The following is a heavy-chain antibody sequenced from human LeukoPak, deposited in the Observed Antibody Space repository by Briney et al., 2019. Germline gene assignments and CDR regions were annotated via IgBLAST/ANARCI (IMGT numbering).Heavy chain of an antibody. Sequence: GASVKVSCKASGYTFTSYDINWVRQATGQGLEWMGWISAYNGNTNYAQKLQGRVTMTTDTSTSTAYMELRSLRSDDTAVYYCARFSYGYSSFDYWGQGTLVTVSS. CDR2: ISAYNGNT. V-gene: IGHV1-18*01. D-gene: IGHD5-18*01. CDR1: GYTFTSYD. J-gene: IGHJ4*02. CDR3: ARFSYGYSSFDY.